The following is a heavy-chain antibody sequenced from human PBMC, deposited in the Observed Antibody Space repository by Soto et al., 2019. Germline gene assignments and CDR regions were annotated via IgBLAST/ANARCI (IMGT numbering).Heavy chain of an antibody. CDR3: ARVPGYYESSGFIGFDS. D-gene: IGHD3-22*01. CDR2: IDWDDDK. Sequence: SGPTLVNPTQTLTLTCTFSGFSLTTGGMCVAWIRQPPGKALEWLALIDWDDDKSYSTSLKTRLTISKDTTKNQVVLTMTNMDPVDTATYYCARVPGYYESSGFIGFDSWGQGTLVTVSS. J-gene: IGHJ4*02. V-gene: IGHV2-70*01. CDR1: GFSLTTGGMC.